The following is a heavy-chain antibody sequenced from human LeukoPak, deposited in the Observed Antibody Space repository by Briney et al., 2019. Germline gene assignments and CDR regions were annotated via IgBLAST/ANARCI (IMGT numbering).Heavy chain of an antibody. V-gene: IGHV3-11*01. J-gene: IGHJ4*02. CDR3: AREEFGYCSSTSCYTFDY. D-gene: IGHD2-2*02. CDR2: ISSSGSTI. Sequence: GGSLRLSCAASGFTFSDYYMSWIRQAPGKGLEWVSYISSSGSTIYYADSVKGRFTISRDNAKNSLYLQMNSLRAEDTAVYYCAREEFGYCSSTSCYTFDYWGQGTLVTVSS. CDR1: GFTFSDYY.